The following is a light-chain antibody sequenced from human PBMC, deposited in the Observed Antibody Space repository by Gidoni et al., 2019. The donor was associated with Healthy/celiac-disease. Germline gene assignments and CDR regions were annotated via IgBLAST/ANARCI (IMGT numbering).Light chain of an antibody. CDR2: AAS. Sequence: IQLTQSPSFRSASVGDRVTITCRASQGFSSYFTWYQQKPGKAPKLLSYAASSLQRGVPSRFSGSGTGTEFTRTFSSLQPEDFATYYSQQLNSYPRTFGQGTKLEIK. CDR3: QQLNSYPRT. J-gene: IGKJ2*01. V-gene: IGKV1-9*01. CDR1: QGFSSY.